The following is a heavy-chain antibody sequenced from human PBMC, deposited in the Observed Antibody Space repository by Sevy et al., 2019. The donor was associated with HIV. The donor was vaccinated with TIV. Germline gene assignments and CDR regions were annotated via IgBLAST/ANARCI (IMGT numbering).Heavy chain of an antibody. CDR3: TRIRGTISPFYYFGMDV. V-gene: IGHV3-49*03. D-gene: IGHD3-10*01. CDR2: IRSKTFGGTT. J-gene: IGHJ6*02. Sequence: GGSLRLSCTASGFTFGDYAMSWIRQTPGKGLDWVGLIRSKTFGGTTEYAGSVKGSFTISRDDSKSIAYLQMSSLKTEDTAVYYCTRIRGTISPFYYFGMDVWGQGTTVTVSS. CDR1: GFTFGDYA.